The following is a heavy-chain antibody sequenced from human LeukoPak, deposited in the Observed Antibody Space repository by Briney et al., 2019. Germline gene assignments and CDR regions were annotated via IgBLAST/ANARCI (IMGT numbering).Heavy chain of an antibody. J-gene: IGHJ4*02. CDR3: ARVVKYFDWLPSYFDY. Sequence: ASVKVSCKASGYTFTSYGISWVRQAPGQGLEWMGWISAYNGNTNYAQKLQGRATMTTDTSTSTAYMELRSLRSDDTAVYYCARVVKYFDWLPSYFDYWGQGTLVTVSS. V-gene: IGHV1-18*01. D-gene: IGHD3-9*01. CDR2: ISAYNGNT. CDR1: GYTFTSYG.